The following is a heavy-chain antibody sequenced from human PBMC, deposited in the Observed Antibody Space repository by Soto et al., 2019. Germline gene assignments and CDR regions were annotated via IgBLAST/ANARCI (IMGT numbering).Heavy chain of an antibody. CDR2: IIPILGIA. J-gene: IGHJ4*02. Sequence: GASVKVSCNASGGTFTNYTISWVRQAPGQRLEWMGRIIPILGIANYAQKFQGRVTITADKSTSTAYMELSSLRSEDTAVYYCASRYDSSDYWGQGSLVTVSS. CDR3: ASRYDSSDY. V-gene: IGHV1-69*02. CDR1: GGTFTNYT. D-gene: IGHD3-22*01.